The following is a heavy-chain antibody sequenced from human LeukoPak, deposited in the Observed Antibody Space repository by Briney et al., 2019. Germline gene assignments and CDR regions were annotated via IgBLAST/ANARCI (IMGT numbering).Heavy chain of an antibody. J-gene: IGHJ3*01. V-gene: IGHV3-7*01. CDR3: ARGGGGNWDDVFDV. Sequence: GGSLRLSCAASGFTSSSYWMNWVRQAPGKGLEWVDNIKQDESEKYYVDSVKGRFTISRDNAKNSVYLQMDTLRVEDTAVYYCARGGGGNWDDVFDVWGQGTMVTVSA. CDR1: GFTSSSYW. D-gene: IGHD7-27*01. CDR2: IKQDESEK.